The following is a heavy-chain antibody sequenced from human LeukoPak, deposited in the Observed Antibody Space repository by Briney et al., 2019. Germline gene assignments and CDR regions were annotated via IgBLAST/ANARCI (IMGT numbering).Heavy chain of an antibody. J-gene: IGHJ5*02. Sequence: PSETLSLTCTVSGGSISSYYWSWIRQPPGKGLEWIGYIYYSGSTNYNPSLKSRVTISVDTSKNQFSLKLSSVTAADTAVYYCARDVRGQYYYDSSGTTTNNWFDPWGQGTLVTVSS. CDR3: ARDVRGQYYYDSSGTTTNNWFDP. CDR2: IYYSGST. V-gene: IGHV4-59*12. CDR1: GGSISSYY. D-gene: IGHD3-22*01.